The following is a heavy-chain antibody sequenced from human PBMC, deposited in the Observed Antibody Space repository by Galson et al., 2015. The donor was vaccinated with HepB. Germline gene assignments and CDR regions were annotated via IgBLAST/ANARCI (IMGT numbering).Heavy chain of an antibody. CDR2: ISHSGAT. CDR3: ARRLLRVAGWDF. J-gene: IGHJ4*02. D-gene: IGHD5/OR15-5a*01. V-gene: IGHV4-61*01. Sequence: ETLSLTCTVSGDSVTSGSSYWTWIRQPPEKGLEWIGYISHSGATYYNPSLKSRVTISVDTSKSQFSLKVTSVTAADTAVYYCARRLLRVAGWDFWGPGVLVTVSS. CDR1: GDSVTSGSSY.